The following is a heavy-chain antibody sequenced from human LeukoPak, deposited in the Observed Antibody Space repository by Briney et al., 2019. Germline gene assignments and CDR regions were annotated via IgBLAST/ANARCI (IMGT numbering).Heavy chain of an antibody. D-gene: IGHD6-13*01. Sequence: ATVKVSCRASGYTITSYHINWVRQATGQGLEWMGWMSPNSGDTGFAQQSQGRSATTRNTTITTAYMELSSLKSDDTAIYYCGRGVAAGYDYWGQGTLVTVSS. J-gene: IGHJ4*02. CDR2: MSPNSGDT. CDR3: GRGVAAGYDY. CDR1: GYTITSYH. V-gene: IGHV1-8*01.